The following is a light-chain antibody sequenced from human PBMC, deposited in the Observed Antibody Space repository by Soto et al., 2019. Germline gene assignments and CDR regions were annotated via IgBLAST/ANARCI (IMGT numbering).Light chain of an antibody. V-gene: IGKV1-5*03. CDR3: QHYNSYSEA. CDR2: KAS. CDR1: QSISSY. Sequence: DIQMTQSPSSLSASVGDRVTITCRASQSISSYLNWYQQKPGKAPKXMIYKASTLKSGVPSRFSGSGSGTELTLTISSLQPDDFATYYCQHYNSYSEAFGQGTKVDIK. J-gene: IGKJ1*01.